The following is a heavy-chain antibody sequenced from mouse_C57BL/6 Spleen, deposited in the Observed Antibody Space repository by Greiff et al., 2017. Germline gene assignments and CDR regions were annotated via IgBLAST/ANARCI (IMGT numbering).Heavy chain of an antibody. CDR3: AREGIFSTTVVEGFAY. Sequence: VQLQQPGAELVKPWASVKLSCKASGYTFTSYWMHWVKQRPGQGLEWIGMIHPNSGSTNYNEKFKSKATLTVDQSSSTAYMQLSSLTSEDSAVYYCAREGIFSTTVVEGFAYWGQGTLVTVSA. J-gene: IGHJ3*01. D-gene: IGHD1-1*01. V-gene: IGHV1-64*01. CDR2: IHPNSGST. CDR1: GYTFTSYW.